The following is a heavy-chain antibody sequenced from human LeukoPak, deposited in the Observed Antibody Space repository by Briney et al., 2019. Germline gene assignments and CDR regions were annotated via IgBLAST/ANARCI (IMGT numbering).Heavy chain of an antibody. CDR3: ATGLRYSSGWSDVEFDY. Sequence: GASVKVSCKVSGYTLTELSMHWVRQAPGKGLEWMGGFDPEDGEPIYAQRFQGRVTMTEDTSTDTAYMELSSLRSEDTAVYYCATGLRYSSGWSDVEFDYWGQGTLVTVSS. V-gene: IGHV1-24*01. CDR2: FDPEDGEP. CDR1: GYTLTELS. J-gene: IGHJ4*02. D-gene: IGHD6-19*01.